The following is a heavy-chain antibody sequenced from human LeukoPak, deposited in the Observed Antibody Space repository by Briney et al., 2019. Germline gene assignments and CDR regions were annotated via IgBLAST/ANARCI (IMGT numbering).Heavy chain of an antibody. V-gene: IGHV4-34*01. D-gene: IGHD3-10*01. CDR3: ARRKDVYGSGSYGR. CDR1: GVSFSGYY. CDR2: INHSGST. Sequence: SETLSLTCTVYGVSFSGYYWSWIRQPPGKGLEWIGEINHSGSTNYNPSLKSRVTISVDTSKNQFSLKLSSVTAADTAVYYCARRKDVYGSGSYGRWGQGTLVTVSS. J-gene: IGHJ4*02.